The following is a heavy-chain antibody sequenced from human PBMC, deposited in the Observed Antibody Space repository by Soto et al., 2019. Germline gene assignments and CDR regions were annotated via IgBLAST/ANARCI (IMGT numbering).Heavy chain of an antibody. V-gene: IGHV1-18*01. CDR3: ARDSTYYDFWSGYYTCPMDV. D-gene: IGHD3-3*01. CDR1: GYTFTSYG. CDR2: ISAYNGNT. J-gene: IGHJ6*03. Sequence: ASVKVSCKASGYTFTSYGISWVRQAPGQGLEWMGWISAYNGNTNYAQKLQGRVTMTRDTSTSTVYMELSSLRSEDTAVYYCARDSTYYDFWSGYYTCPMDVWGKGTTVTVSS.